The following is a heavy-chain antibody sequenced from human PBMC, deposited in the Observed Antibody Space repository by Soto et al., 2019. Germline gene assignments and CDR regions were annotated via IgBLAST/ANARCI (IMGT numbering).Heavy chain of an antibody. CDR1: GFTLGSHR. CDR2: IDTDGGGT. D-gene: IGHD4-17*01. J-gene: IGHJ5*02. V-gene: IGHV3-74*01. Sequence: DVQLVESGGGLVQPGGSLRVSCAASGFTLGSHRIHWVRQPPGKGLEWVSRIDTDGGGTSYADSVKGRFTISTDNAKNTVYLKRKVRRAEDTGGDYCATVFDLWGQGTVVTVSS. CDR3: ATVFDL.